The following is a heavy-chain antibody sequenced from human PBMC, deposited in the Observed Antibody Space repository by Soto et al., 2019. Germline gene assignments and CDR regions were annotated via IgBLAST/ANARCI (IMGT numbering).Heavy chain of an antibody. CDR2: IYHSGST. J-gene: IGHJ3*02. Sequence: KTSETLSLTCAVSGGSISSSNWWSWVRQPPGKGLEWIGEIYHSGSTNYNPSLKSRVTISVDKSKNQFSLKLSSVTAADTAVYYCARDKGIAVASYGAFDIWGQGTMVTVS. CDR3: ARDKGIAVASYGAFDI. V-gene: IGHV4-4*02. D-gene: IGHD6-19*01. CDR1: GGSISSSNW.